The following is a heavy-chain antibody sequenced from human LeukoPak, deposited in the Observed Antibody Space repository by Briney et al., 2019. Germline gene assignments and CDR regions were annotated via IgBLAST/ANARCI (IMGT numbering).Heavy chain of an antibody. CDR1: GFTFSSYG. V-gene: IGHV3-30*18. CDR3: AKATFSVRDHFDY. D-gene: IGHD3-10*01. J-gene: IGHJ4*02. CDR2: ISYDGSNK. Sequence: GRSLRLSCAAPGFTFSSYGMHWVRQAPGKGLEWVAVISYDGSNKYYADSVKGRFTISRDNSKNTLYLQMNSLRAEDTAVYYCAKATFSVRDHFDYWGQGTLVTVSS.